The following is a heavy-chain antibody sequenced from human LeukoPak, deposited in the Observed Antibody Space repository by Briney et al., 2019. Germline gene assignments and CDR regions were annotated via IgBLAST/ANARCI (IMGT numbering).Heavy chain of an antibody. D-gene: IGHD5-12*01. CDR2: IKQDGSEK. CDR1: GFTFSSYW. J-gene: IGHJ4*02. V-gene: IGHV3-7*03. Sequence: QSGGSLRLSCAASGFTFSSYWMSWVRQAPGKGLEWVANIKQDGSEKYYVDSVKGRFTISRDNAKNSLYLQMNSLRAEDTAVYYCARIGRGGYDYPCYFDYWGQGTLVTVSS. CDR3: ARIGRGGYDYPCYFDY.